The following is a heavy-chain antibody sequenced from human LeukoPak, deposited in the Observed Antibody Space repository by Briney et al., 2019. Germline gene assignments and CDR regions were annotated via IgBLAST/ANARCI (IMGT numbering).Heavy chain of an antibody. CDR2: IYTSGST. CDR3: ARGDRSDSPYYYYYMDV. V-gene: IGHV4-61*02. Sequence: SQTLSLTCTVSGGSISSGSYYWSWIRQPAGKGLEWIGRIYTSGSTNYNPSLKSRVTISVDTSKNQFSLKLRSVTAADTAVYYCARGDRSDSPYYYYYMDVWGKGTTVTVSS. J-gene: IGHJ6*03. CDR1: GGSISSGSYY. D-gene: IGHD3-22*01.